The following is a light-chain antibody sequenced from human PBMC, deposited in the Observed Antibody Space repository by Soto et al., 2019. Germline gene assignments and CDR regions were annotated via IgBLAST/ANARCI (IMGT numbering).Light chain of an antibody. CDR3: QQFSSTPSWT. CDR1: QSVSRSD. Sequence: EIVLTQSPGTLSLSPGERATLSCRASQSVSRSDLAWYQQKPGQAPRLLIYGASSRVTGIPDRFSGSGSGTDFTLTISRMEPEDFAVYYCQQFSSTPSWTFGQGTKV. CDR2: GAS. J-gene: IGKJ1*01. V-gene: IGKV3-20*01.